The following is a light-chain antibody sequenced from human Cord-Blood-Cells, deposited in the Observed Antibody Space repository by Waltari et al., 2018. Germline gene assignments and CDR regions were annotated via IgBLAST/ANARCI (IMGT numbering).Light chain of an antibody. CDR3: QQYNSYSRT. Sequence: DIQMTQSPSTLSASVGDRVTIPCRASQSISSWLAWYQQKAGKAPKLLIYKASSLESGVPSRSSGSGSGTEFTLTISSLQPDDFATYYCQQYNSYSRTVGQGTKVEIK. CDR2: KAS. V-gene: IGKV1-5*03. CDR1: QSISSW. J-gene: IGKJ1*01.